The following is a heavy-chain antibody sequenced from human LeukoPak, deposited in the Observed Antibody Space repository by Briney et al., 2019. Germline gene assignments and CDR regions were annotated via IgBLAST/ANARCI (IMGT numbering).Heavy chain of an antibody. CDR2: ISYDGSNK. D-gene: IGHD3-3*01. Sequence: GRSLRLSCAASGFTFSSYGMHWVRQAPGKGLEWVAVISYDGSNKYYADSVKGRFTISRDNSKNTLYLQMNSLRAEDTAVYYRATPPFWSGYIFDYWGQGTLVTVSS. V-gene: IGHV3-30*03. J-gene: IGHJ4*02. CDR3: ATPPFWSGYIFDY. CDR1: GFTFSSYG.